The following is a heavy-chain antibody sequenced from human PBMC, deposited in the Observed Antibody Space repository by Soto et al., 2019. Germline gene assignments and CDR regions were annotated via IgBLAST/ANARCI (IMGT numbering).Heavy chain of an antibody. V-gene: IGHV3-21*01. CDR3: ARGRGYGSGSSQYYFDY. CDR1: GFTFSSYS. Sequence: GGSLRLSCAASGFTFSSYSMNWVRQAPGKGLEWVSSISSSSSYIYYADSVKGRFTISRDNAKNSLYLQMNSLRAEDTAVYYCARGRGYGSGSSQYYFDYWGQGTLVTVSS. J-gene: IGHJ4*02. CDR2: ISSSSSYI. D-gene: IGHD3-10*01.